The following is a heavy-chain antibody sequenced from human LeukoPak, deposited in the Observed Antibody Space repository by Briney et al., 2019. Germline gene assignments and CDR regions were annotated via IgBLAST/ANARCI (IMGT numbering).Heavy chain of an antibody. CDR2: ISSSSNYI. Sequence: GGSLRLSCAASGFTFSSYNMNWVRQAPGKGLEWVSSISSSSNYIYYADSVKGRFTISRDNAKNSLYLQMNSLRAEVTAVYYCARGRGDILTGYHYYYYGMDVWGQGTTVTVSS. D-gene: IGHD3-9*01. V-gene: IGHV3-21*01. CDR1: GFTFSSYN. J-gene: IGHJ6*02. CDR3: ARGRGDILTGYHYYYYGMDV.